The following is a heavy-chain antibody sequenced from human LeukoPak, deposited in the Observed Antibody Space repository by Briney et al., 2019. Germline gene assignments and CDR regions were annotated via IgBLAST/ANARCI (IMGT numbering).Heavy chain of an antibody. J-gene: IGHJ4*02. D-gene: IGHD3-10*01. CDR2: ISYDGSNK. CDR1: GFTFSSYG. Sequence: PGRSLRLSCAACGFTFSSYGMHWVRQAPGKGLEWVAVISYDGSNKYYADSVKGRFTISRDNSKNTLYLQMNSLRAEDTAVYYCAKGWFGELWPVDYWGQGTLVTVSS. V-gene: IGHV3-30*18. CDR3: AKGWFGELWPVDY.